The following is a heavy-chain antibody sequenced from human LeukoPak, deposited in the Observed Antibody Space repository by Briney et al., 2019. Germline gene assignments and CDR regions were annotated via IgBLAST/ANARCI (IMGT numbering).Heavy chain of an antibody. CDR2: INLSGGST. D-gene: IGHD7-27*01. V-gene: IGHV1-46*04. J-gene: IGHJ4*02. CDR3: ARGRQKVTGFDY. Sequence: GGSLRVSCKASGYTFTSYYMHWVRQAPGQGLEWVGIINLSGGSTSYAHKVQGRFTMTRDKSTNTIYMKLSSLRAEDTAVYYCARGRQKVTGFDYYGRGTRTTVS. CDR1: GYTFTSYY.